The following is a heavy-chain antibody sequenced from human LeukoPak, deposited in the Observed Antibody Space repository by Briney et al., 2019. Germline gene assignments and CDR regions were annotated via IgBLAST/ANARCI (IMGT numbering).Heavy chain of an antibody. Sequence: ASVKVSCKASGYTLTSYDINWVRQATGQGLEWMGWMNPNSGNTGYAQKFQGRVTITRNTSISTAYMELSSLRSEDTAVYYCARGTGTAMVFDIWGQGTMVTVSS. D-gene: IGHD5-18*01. V-gene: IGHV1-8*03. CDR2: MNPNSGNT. CDR3: ARGTGTAMVFDI. CDR1: GYTLTSYD. J-gene: IGHJ3*02.